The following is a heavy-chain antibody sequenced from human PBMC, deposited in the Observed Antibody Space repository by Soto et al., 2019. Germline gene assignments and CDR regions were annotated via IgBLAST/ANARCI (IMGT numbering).Heavy chain of an antibody. CDR3: AREYFDILTGYYDPVGYGMEV. CDR1: GFTVSINY. Sequence: GGSLRLSCAASGFTVSINYMSWVRQAPGKGLEWVSVIYSGGSTYYADSVKGRFTISRDNSKNTLYLQMNSLRAEDTAVYYCAREYFDILTGYYDPVGYGMEVWGQGTTVTVCS. V-gene: IGHV3-53*01. CDR2: IYSGGST. J-gene: IGHJ6*02. D-gene: IGHD3-9*01.